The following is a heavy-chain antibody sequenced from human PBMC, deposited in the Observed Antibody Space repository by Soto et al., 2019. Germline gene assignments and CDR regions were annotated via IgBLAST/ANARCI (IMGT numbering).Heavy chain of an antibody. V-gene: IGHV1-69*01. J-gene: IGHJ4*02. Sequence: SVKVSCKASGYIFTSYYIHWVRQAPGQGLEWMGGVIPIFGTANYAQKLQGRVTITADESTSTAYMELSSLRSEDTAVYYCASRGATMIAAVSFDYWGQGTLVTVSS. CDR1: GYIFTSYY. CDR2: VIPIFGTA. CDR3: ASRGATMIAAVSFDY. D-gene: IGHD3-22*01.